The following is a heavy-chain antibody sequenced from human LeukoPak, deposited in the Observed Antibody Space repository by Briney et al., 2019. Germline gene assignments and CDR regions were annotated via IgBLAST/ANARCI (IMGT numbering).Heavy chain of an antibody. D-gene: IGHD6-13*01. J-gene: IGHJ4*02. CDR1: GGSISSGDYY. CDR2: IYYSGST. V-gene: IGHV4-30-4*01. Sequence: NPSQTLSLTCTVSGGSISSGDYYWSWIRQPPGKGLEWIGYIYYSGSTYYNPSLKSRVTISVDRSKNQFSLNLSSVTAADTAVYYCGRGGIAAAASGIDYWGQGTLVAVSS. CDR3: GRGGIAAAASGIDY.